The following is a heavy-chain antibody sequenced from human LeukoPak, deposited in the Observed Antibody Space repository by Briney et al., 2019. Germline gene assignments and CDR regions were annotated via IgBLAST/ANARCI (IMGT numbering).Heavy chain of an antibody. Sequence: GASAKVSCKASGYTFTSYDINWVRQATGQGLEWMGWISGYNGNTEYAQKLQGRVTMTTDTSTSTAHMELRSLRSDDTAVYYCARDVVVDAFDIWGQGTMVTVSS. J-gene: IGHJ3*02. V-gene: IGHV1-18*01. CDR3: ARDVVVDAFDI. D-gene: IGHD2-15*01. CDR2: ISGYNGNT. CDR1: GYTFTSYD.